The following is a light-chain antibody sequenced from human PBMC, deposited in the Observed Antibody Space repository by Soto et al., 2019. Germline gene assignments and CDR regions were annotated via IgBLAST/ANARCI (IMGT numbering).Light chain of an antibody. CDR3: NSYTNTAARV. V-gene: IGLV1-44*01. CDR1: SSNIGSNP. J-gene: IGLJ1*01. CDR2: SNN. Sequence: QSALTQPPSASGTPGQRVTISCSGSSSNIGSNPVNWYQHLPGTAPKLLIFSNNQRPSGVPDRFSGSKSGTSASLAISGLQSEDEADYYCNSYTNTAARVFGTGTKVTV.